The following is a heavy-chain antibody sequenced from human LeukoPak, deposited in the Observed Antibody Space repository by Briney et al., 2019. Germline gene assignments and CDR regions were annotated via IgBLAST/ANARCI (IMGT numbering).Heavy chain of an antibody. J-gene: IGHJ4*02. D-gene: IGHD1-26*01. CDR1: GFPFDVYP. V-gene: IGHV3-9*01. CDR2: ITWNSGNI. Sequence: GGSLSLSCPAPGFPFDVYPIHWARQAPGKALEWVSGITWNSGNIGYADSVKGRFTISRDNAKNSLYLQMNSLRAEDTALYYCAKGYSGSYLGYYFDYWGQGTLVTVSS. CDR3: AKGYSGSYLGYYFDY.